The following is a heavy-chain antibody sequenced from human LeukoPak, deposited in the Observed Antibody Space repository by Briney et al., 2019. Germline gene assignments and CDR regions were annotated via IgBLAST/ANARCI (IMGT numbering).Heavy chain of an antibody. J-gene: IGHJ5*02. CDR2: INHSGST. D-gene: IGHD2-21*02. V-gene: IGHV4-34*01. Sequence: SETLSLTCAVYGGXFSGYYCSWIRQPPGKGLEWIGEINHSGSTNYNPSLKSRVTISVDTSKNQFSLKLSSVTAADTAVYYCARDRHIDCGGDCYSGFDPWGQGTLVTVSS. CDR1: GGXFSGYY. CDR3: ARDRHIDCGGDCYSGFDP.